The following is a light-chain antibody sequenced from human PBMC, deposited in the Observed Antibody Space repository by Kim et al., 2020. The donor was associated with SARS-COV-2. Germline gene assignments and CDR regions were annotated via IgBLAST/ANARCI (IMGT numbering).Light chain of an antibody. CDR2: GKN. J-gene: IGLJ3*02. V-gene: IGLV3-19*01. CDR3: NSRDSSGNHWV. Sequence: ALGQTVRITCQGDSLRSYYASWYKQKPGQAPVLLIYGKNNRPSGIPDRFSGSSSGNTASLTITGAQAEDEADYYCNSRDSSGNHWVFGGWTQLTVL. CDR1: SLRSYY.